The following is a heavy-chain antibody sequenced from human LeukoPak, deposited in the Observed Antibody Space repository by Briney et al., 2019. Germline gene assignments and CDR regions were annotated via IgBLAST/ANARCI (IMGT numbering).Heavy chain of an antibody. Sequence: GGSLRLSCATSGFTFNGSALHWVRQASGQGLEWVGRIRSKAHRYAAAYAASVKGRFTVSRDDSKNMAYLQMNSLKTEDTAIYYCTRRHYGDYVVDNWGQGTLVTVSS. J-gene: IGHJ4*02. CDR3: TRRHYGDYVVDN. D-gene: IGHD4-17*01. CDR2: IRSKAHRYAA. V-gene: IGHV3-73*01. CDR1: GFTFNGSA.